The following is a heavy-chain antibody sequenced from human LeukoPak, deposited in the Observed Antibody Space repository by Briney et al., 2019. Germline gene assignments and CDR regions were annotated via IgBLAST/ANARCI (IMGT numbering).Heavy chain of an antibody. V-gene: IGHV3-33*01. D-gene: IGHD6-13*01. CDR3: ARDFSRGARSSKVKY. CDR2: IWYDGSNK. J-gene: IGHJ4*02. CDR1: GFTFSSYG. Sequence: AGGSLRLSCAASGFTFSSYGMHWVRQAPGKGLEWVAVIWYDGSNKYYADSVKGRFTISRDNSKNTLYLQMNSPRAEDTAVYYCARDFSRGARSSKVKYWGQGTLVTVSS.